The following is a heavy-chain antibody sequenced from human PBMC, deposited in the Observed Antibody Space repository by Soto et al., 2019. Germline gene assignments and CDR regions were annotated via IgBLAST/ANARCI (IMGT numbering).Heavy chain of an antibody. CDR1: GGTFSIYT. J-gene: IGHJ6*03. V-gene: IGHV1-69*02. Sequence: SVKVSCKASGGTFSIYTISWVRQAPGQGLEWMGRIIPILGIANYAQKFQGRVTITADKSTSTAHMELSSLRSEDTAVYYCARGGYYYYMDVWGKGTTVTVSS. CDR3: ARGGYYYYMDV. D-gene: IGHD3-16*01. CDR2: IIPILGIA.